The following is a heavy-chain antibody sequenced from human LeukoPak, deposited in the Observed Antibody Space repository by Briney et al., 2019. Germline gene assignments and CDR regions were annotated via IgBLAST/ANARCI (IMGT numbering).Heavy chain of an antibody. D-gene: IGHD3-22*01. J-gene: IGHJ4*02. Sequence: ASVTVSCKASGGTFSSYAISWVRQAPGQGLEWMGRIIPIFGTANYAQKFQGRVTITTDESTSTAYMELSSLRSEDTAVYYCARDLYYYDSSGYSPYYFDYWGQGTLVTVSS. CDR1: GGTFSSYA. CDR2: IIPIFGTA. V-gene: IGHV1-69*05. CDR3: ARDLYYYDSSGYSPYYFDY.